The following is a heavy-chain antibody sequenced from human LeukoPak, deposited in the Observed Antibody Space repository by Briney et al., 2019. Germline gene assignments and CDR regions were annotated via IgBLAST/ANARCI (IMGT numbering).Heavy chain of an antibody. CDR3: ARARYCSSTSCYGRGRGPNLNWFDP. Sequence: ASVKVSCKASGYTFTGYYMHWVRQAPGQGLEWMGWINPNSGGTNYAQKFQGRVTMTRDTSISTAYMELSRLRSDDTAVYYCARARYCSSTSCYGRGRGPNLNWFDPWGQGTLVTVSS. V-gene: IGHV1-2*02. D-gene: IGHD2-2*01. J-gene: IGHJ5*02. CDR1: GYTFTGYY. CDR2: INPNSGGT.